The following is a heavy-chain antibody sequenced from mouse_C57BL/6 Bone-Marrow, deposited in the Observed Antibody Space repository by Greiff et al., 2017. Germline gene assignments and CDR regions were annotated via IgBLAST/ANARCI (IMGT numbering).Heavy chain of an antibody. Sequence: VQLQQSGPELVKPGASVKIPCKASGYTFTDYNMDWVKQSHGKSLEWIGDINPNNGGTIYNQKFKGKATLTVDKSSSTAYMELRSLTSEDTAVYYCARRRVVVLYAMDYWGQGTSATVSS. CDR3: ARRRVVVLYAMDY. CDR2: INPNNGGT. D-gene: IGHD1-1*01. J-gene: IGHJ4*01. CDR1: GYTFTDYN. V-gene: IGHV1-18*01.